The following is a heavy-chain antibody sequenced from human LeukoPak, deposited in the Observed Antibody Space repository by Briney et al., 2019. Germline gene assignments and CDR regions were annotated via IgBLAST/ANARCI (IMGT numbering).Heavy chain of an antibody. Sequence: SETLSLTCTVSGGSVSSSIYHWFWTRQPPGKGLEWIGFTYNGGSTYYNPSLKSRVTISVDMAKNQFSLKVMSVTAADTAVYYCVRGHGGYWGQGTLVTVSS. V-gene: IGHV4-61*01. J-gene: IGHJ4*02. CDR3: VRGHGGY. CDR2: TYNGGST. CDR1: GGSVSSSIYH.